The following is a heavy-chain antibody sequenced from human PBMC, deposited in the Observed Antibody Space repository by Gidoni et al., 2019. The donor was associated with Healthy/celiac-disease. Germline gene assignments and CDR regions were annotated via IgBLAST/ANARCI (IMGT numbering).Heavy chain of an antibody. CDR1: AGSTSSGDYY. CDR3: ARCDLEYSSSYWFDP. D-gene: IGHD6-6*01. J-gene: IGHJ5*02. CDR2: IYYSGST. Sequence: QLQLQEPGPRLVKPSHTLSLTRPVPAGSTSSGDYYWSWIRQPPGKVLEWIWYIYYSGSTYYNASLKSRVTISVDTSKNQFSLKLSSVTAADAAVYYCARCDLEYSSSYWFDPWGQGTLVTVSS. V-gene: IGHV4-30-4*01.